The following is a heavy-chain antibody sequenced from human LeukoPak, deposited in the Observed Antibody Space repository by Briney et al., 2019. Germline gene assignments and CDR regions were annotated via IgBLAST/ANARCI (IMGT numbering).Heavy chain of an antibody. D-gene: IGHD6-25*01. J-gene: IGHJ4*02. V-gene: IGHV4-39*01. CDR1: GGSISSSDYY. Sequence: SETLSLTCTVSGGSISSSDYYWGWIRQPPGWVLEWIGTIYYSGRTSYNPYLKDRVTISVDQCKNQFSLNESCVTAGDTALYYCPRHHRSGYYEVDYWGQGTLVTVS. CDR3: PRHHRSGYYEVDY. CDR2: IYYSGRT.